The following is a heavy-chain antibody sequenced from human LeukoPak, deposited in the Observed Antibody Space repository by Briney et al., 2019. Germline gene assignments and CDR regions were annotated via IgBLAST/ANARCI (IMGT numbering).Heavy chain of an antibody. D-gene: IGHD5-12*01. Sequence: NPSETLSLTCTVSGGSISSYYWSWIRQPPGKGLEWIGYIYYSGSTNYNPSLKSRVTISVDTSKTQFSLKLSSVTAADTAVYYCAREPPYSGYLDVWGKGTTVTISS. V-gene: IGHV4-59*01. J-gene: IGHJ6*03. CDR2: IYYSGST. CDR3: AREPPYSGYLDV. CDR1: GGSISSYY.